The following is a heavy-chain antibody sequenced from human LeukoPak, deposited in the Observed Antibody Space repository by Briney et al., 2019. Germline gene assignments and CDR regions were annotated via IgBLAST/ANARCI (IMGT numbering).Heavy chain of an antibody. D-gene: IGHD3-22*01. CDR2: ISGSGGST. Sequence: GGSLRLSCAASGFTFSSSAMSWVRQAPGKGLEWVSAISGSGGSTYYADSVKGRFTISRDNSKNTLYLQMNSLRAEDTAVYYCAKDGVEADYYDSSGPFDYWGQGTLVTVSS. CDR1: GFTFSSSA. CDR3: AKDGVEADYYDSSGPFDY. V-gene: IGHV3-23*01. J-gene: IGHJ4*02.